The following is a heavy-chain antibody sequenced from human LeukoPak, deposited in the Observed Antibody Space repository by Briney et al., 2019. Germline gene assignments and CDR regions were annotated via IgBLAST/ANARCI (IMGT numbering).Heavy chain of an antibody. V-gene: IGHV4-39*01. J-gene: IGHJ4*02. D-gene: IGHD2-15*01. CDR1: GGSMSSGHYW. CDR2: VFYSGHT. Sequence: SETVSLTCTVWGGSMSSGHYWWGWLRQPPGGGLGWLGSVFYSGHTHYKPSPQSRVIISVDTSKNQFSLKLSSVTAADTAVYYSARQRGVGSWSFDYWGQGTLVTVSS. CDR3: ARQRGVGSWSFDY.